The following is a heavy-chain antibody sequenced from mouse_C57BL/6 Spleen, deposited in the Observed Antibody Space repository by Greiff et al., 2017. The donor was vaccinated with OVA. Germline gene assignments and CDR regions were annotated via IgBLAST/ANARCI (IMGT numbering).Heavy chain of an antibody. V-gene: IGHV1-59*01. J-gene: IGHJ1*03. Sequence: QVQLKQPGAELVRPGTSVKLSCKASGYTFTSYWMHWVKQRPGQGLEWIGVIDPSDSYTNYNQKFKGKATLTVDTSSSTAYMQLSSLTSEDSAVYYCARVGDPWYFDVWGTGTTVTVSS. CDR1: GYTFTSYW. CDR3: ARVGDPWYFDV. CDR2: IDPSDSYT.